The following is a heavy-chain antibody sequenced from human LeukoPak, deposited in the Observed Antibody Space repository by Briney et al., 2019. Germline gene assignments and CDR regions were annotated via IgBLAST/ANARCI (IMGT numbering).Heavy chain of an antibody. D-gene: IGHD3-22*01. J-gene: IGHJ6*03. CDR1: GFTFGDYA. CDR3: TRRVKWLLEYYYMDV. CDR2: IRSKAYGGTT. V-gene: IGHV3-49*04. Sequence: GGSLRLSCTASGFTFGDYAMSWVRQAPGKGLEWVGFIRSKAYGGTTEYAASVKGRFTISRDDSKSIAYLQMNSLKTEDTAVYYCTRRVKWLLEYYYMDVWGKGTTVTVSS.